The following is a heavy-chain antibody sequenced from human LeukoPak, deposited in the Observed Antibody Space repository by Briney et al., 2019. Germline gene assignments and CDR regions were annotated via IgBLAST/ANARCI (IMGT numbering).Heavy chain of an antibody. CDR2: IITYNGHT. CDR3: AKTTVTSEDYFYYYMDV. CDR1: GYTFTSYA. J-gene: IGHJ6*03. D-gene: IGHD4-17*01. Sequence: ATVKVSCMASGYTFTSYAISWVRQAPGQGLEWMGWIITYNGHTYYAQRFQGRLTMTTDTSTSTAYMELRSLRSDDTAVYYCAKTTVTSEDYFYYYMDVWGKGTTVTVSS. V-gene: IGHV1-18*01.